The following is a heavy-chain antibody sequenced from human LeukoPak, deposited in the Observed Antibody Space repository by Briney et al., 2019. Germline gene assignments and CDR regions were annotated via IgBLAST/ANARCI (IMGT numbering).Heavy chain of an antibody. CDR3: ARDKGRGYSGYDYFLPGLVAFDI. J-gene: IGHJ3*02. Sequence: GGSLRLSRAASGFTFSSNWMSWVRQAPGKGLEWVANIKQDGSEKYYVDSVKGRSTISRDNAKNSLYLQMNSLRAEDTAVYYCARDKGRGYSGYDYFLPGLVAFDIWGQGTMVTVSS. V-gene: IGHV3-7*01. CDR1: GFTFSSNW. D-gene: IGHD5-12*01. CDR2: IKQDGSEK.